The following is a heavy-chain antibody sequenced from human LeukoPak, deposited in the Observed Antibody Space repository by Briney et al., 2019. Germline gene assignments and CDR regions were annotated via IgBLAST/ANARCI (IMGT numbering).Heavy chain of an antibody. CDR2: IKSKTDGGTT. CDR3: TTDEALPYDSVWALDGMDV. Sequence: GGPLRLSCAASGFTFSNARMNWVRQAPGKGLEWVGRIKSKTDGGTTDYAAPVKGRFTISRDDSKNTLYLQMNSLKTEDTAVYYCTTDEALPYDSVWALDGMDVWGQGTTVTVSS. V-gene: IGHV3-15*07. J-gene: IGHJ6*02. CDR1: GFTFSNAR. D-gene: IGHD3-22*01.